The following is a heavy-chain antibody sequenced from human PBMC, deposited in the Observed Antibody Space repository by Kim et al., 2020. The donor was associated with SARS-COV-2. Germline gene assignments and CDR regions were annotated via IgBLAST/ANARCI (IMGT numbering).Heavy chain of an antibody. D-gene: IGHD3-3*01. J-gene: IGHJ3*02. Sequence: ASVKVSCKASGYTFTSYGISWVRQAPGQGLEWMGWISAYNGNTNYAQKLQGRVTMTTDTSTSTAYMELRSLRSDDTAVYYCARDRERYDFWSGYYKDAFDIWGQGTMVTVSS. CDR1: GYTFTSYG. CDR3: ARDRERYDFWSGYYKDAFDI. V-gene: IGHV1-18*01. CDR2: ISAYNGNT.